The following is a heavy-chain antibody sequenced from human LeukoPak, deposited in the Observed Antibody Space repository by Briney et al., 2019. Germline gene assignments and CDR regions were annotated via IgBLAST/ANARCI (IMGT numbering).Heavy chain of an antibody. D-gene: IGHD2-2*01. CDR3: ARAYIVVVPAARGNWFDP. CDR2: INPSGGST. Sequence: ASVKVSCKASGYTFTSYYMHWVRQAPGQGLEWMGIINPSGGSTSYAQKFQGRVTMTRDTSTSTLYMELSSLISEDTAVYYCARAYIVVVPAARGNWFDPWGQGTLVAVSS. V-gene: IGHV1-46*03. J-gene: IGHJ5*02. CDR1: GYTFTSYY.